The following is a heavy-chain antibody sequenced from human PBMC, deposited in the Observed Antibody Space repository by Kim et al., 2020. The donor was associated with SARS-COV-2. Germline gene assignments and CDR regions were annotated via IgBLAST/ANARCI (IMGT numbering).Heavy chain of an antibody. CDR3: ARGTPRYQRGYSGYEFRYYIDY. CDR1: GGSFSGYY. V-gene: IGHV4-34*01. J-gene: IGHJ4*02. D-gene: IGHD5-12*01. CDR2: INHSGST. Sequence: SETLSLTCAVSGGSFSGYYWSWVRQPPGKGLEWMGEINHSGSTNYNPSLKSRGTITVDTSKNQFSLKLSSMTAADTAVYYCARGTPRYQRGYSGYEFRYYIDYWGQGTLVTVSS.